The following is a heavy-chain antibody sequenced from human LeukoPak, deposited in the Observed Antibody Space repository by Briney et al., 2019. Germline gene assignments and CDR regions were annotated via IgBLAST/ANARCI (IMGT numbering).Heavy chain of an antibody. CDR1: GFTFSSYA. CDR3: ASGTTDIVVVPATPRNYYFDY. Sequence: GGSLRLSCAASGFTFSSYAMHWVRQAPGKGLEWVALISYGGSNKYYADSVKARFIISRDNSKNTVYLQMNSLRAEDTAVYYCASGTTDIVVVPATPRNYYFDYWGQGTLVTVSS. V-gene: IGHV3-30*04. J-gene: IGHJ4*02. D-gene: IGHD2-2*01. CDR2: ISYGGSNK.